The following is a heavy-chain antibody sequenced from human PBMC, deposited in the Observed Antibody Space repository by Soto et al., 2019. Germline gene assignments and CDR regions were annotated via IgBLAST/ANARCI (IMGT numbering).Heavy chain of an antibody. Sequence: QITLKESGPALVSPTQTLTLTCTFSGFSLTSRPVGVGWIRQPPGKALEWLGLIYWDNDRRYSPSLRNRLTITKDTSKNQVVLTMTDMDPADTGTYFCPHRRGGYNWNDGNFDYWGQGTLVTVSS. V-gene: IGHV2-5*02. CDR1: GFSLTSRPVG. J-gene: IGHJ4*02. CDR3: PHRRGGYNWNDGNFDY. CDR2: IYWDNDR. D-gene: IGHD1-1*01.